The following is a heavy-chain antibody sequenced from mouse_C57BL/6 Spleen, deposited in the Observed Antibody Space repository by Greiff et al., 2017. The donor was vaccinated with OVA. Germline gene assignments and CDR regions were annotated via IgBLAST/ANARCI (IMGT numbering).Heavy chain of an antibody. CDR1: GYTFTDYY. CDR3: ARGIYYDRGGYFDY. CDR2: INPNNGGT. D-gene: IGHD2-4*01. J-gene: IGHJ2*01. V-gene: IGHV1-26*01. Sequence: EVKLQQSGPELVKPGASVKISCKASGYTFTDYYMNWVKQSHGKSLEWIGDINPNNGGTSYNQKFKGKATLTVDKSSSTAYMELRSLTSEDSAVYYCARGIYYDRGGYFDYWGQGTTLTVSS.